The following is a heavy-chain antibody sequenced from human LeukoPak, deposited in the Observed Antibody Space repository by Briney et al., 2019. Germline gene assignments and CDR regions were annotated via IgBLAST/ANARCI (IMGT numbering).Heavy chain of an antibody. V-gene: IGHV4-4*09. Sequence: SETLSLTCTVSGGSISSYYWSWIRRPPGKGLEWIGYIYTSGSTNYNPSLKSRVTISVDTSKNQFSLKLSSMTAADTAVYYCARLSSGYRLWGQGTLVTVSS. CDR1: GGSISSYY. CDR2: IYTSGST. D-gene: IGHD3-22*01. CDR3: ARLSSGYRL. J-gene: IGHJ4*02.